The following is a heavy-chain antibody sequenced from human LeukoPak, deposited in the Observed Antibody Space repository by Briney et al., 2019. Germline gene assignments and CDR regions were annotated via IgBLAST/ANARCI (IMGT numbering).Heavy chain of an antibody. CDR3: ATGGWGVVGASNPHFDY. CDR2: FDPEDGET. V-gene: IGHV1-24*01. J-gene: IGHJ4*02. CDR1: GYTLTELS. Sequence: ASVKVSCKVSGYTLTELSMHWVRQAPGKGLEWMGGFDPEDGETIYAQKFQGRVTMTEDTSTDTAYMELSSLRSEDTAVYYCATGGWGVVGASNPHFDYWGQGTLVTVSS. D-gene: IGHD2-15*01.